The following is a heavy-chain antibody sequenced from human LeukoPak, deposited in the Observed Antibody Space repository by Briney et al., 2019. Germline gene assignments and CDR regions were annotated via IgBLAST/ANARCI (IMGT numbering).Heavy chain of an antibody. J-gene: IGHJ6*02. Sequence: PSETLSLTCTVSGGSISSYYWSWLRQPPGKGLEWIGYIYYSRSTNYNPSLKSRVSISVDTYKNQFSLKLSSVTAADTAVYYCARVTGYCSSTSCYGTYYYGMDVWGQGTTVTVSS. V-gene: IGHV4-59*01. D-gene: IGHD2-2*01. CDR2: IYYSRST. CDR3: ARVTGYCSSTSCYGTYYYGMDV. CDR1: GGSISSYY.